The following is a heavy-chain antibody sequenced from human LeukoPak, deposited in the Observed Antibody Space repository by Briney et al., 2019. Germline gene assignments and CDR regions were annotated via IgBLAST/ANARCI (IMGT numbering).Heavy chain of an antibody. V-gene: IGHV1-24*01. CDR2: FDPEDGET. D-gene: IGHD3-3*01. CDR1: GYTLTELS. J-gene: IGHJ6*03. CDR3: ARAGYYDFWSGMTVRPYYMDV. Sequence: ASVKVSCKVSGYTLTELSMHWVRQAPGKGLEWMGGFDPEDGETIYAQKFQGRVTMTEDTSTDTAYMELSSLRSDDTAVYYCARAGYYDFWSGMTVRPYYMDVWGKGTTVTVSS.